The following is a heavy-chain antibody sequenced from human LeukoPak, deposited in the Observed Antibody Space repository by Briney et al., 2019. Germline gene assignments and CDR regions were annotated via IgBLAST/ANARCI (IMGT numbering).Heavy chain of an antibody. CDR2: ISSSSSYI. D-gene: IGHD2/OR15-2a*01. CDR3: AKDPGAFLLEYYFDY. Sequence: GGSLRLSCAASGFTFSSYTMNWVRQAPGKGLEWVSSISSSSSYIYYAESVKGRFTMSRDNAKNSLYLQMNSLRAEDTAVYYCAKDPGAFLLEYYFDYWGQGTLVTVSS. J-gene: IGHJ4*02. CDR1: GFTFSSYT. V-gene: IGHV3-21*01.